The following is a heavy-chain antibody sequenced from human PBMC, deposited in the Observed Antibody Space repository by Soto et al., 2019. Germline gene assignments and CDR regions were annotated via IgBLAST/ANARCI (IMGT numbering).Heavy chain of an antibody. J-gene: IGHJ3*02. D-gene: IGHD2-2*02. Sequence: ASVKVSCKASGYTFTGYYMHWVRQAPGQGLEWMGWINPNSGGTNYAKKFQGWVTMTRDTSISTAYMELSRLRSDDTAVYYCARGALGYCSSTSCYTGDDAFDIWGQGTMVTVSS. V-gene: IGHV1-2*04. CDR2: INPNSGGT. CDR3: ARGALGYCSSTSCYTGDDAFDI. CDR1: GYTFTGYY.